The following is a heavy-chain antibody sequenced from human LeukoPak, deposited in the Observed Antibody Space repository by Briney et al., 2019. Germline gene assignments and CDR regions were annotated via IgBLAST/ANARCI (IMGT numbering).Heavy chain of an antibody. CDR2: INSDGSSN. CDR3: ARDYYDSSGYYYLSGYYYGMDV. Sequence: GGSLRLSCAASGFTFSSYWMHWVRQAPGKGLVWVSRINSDGSSNSYADSVKGRFTISRDNAKNTLYLQMNGLRAEDTAVYYCARDYYDSSGYYYLSGYYYGMDVWGQGTTVTVSS. V-gene: IGHV3-74*01. J-gene: IGHJ6*02. D-gene: IGHD3-22*01. CDR1: GFTFSSYW.